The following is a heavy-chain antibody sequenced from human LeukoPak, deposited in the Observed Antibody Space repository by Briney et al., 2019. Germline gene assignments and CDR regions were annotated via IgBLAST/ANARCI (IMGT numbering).Heavy chain of an antibody. V-gene: IGHV3-23*01. Sequence: GVSLRLSCAASGFTFSSYAMRWVRQAPGKGLEWVSAIRGSGGSTYYADSVKRRFTISRDNSKNTLYLQMNSLRAEDTAVYYYAKDPGALRFLEWYFDYWGQGTLVTVSS. CDR2: IRGSGGST. J-gene: IGHJ4*02. CDR1: GFTFSSYA. CDR3: AKDPGALRFLEWYFDY. D-gene: IGHD3-3*01.